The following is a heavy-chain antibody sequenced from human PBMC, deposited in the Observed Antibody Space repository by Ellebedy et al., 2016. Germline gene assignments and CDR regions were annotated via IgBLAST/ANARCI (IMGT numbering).Heavy chain of an antibody. CDR1: GGSISSSSYY. J-gene: IGHJ4*02. V-gene: IGHV4-39*01. D-gene: IGHD5-18*01. Sequence: SETLSLTCTVSGGSISSSSYYWGWIRQPPGTGLEWIGTIYYNGSTYYYPSLKSRVTISADTSKNQFSLKLSSVTAADTAVYYCARGYSYGYCFDYWGQGTLVTVSS. CDR2: IYYNGST. CDR3: ARGYSYGYCFDY.